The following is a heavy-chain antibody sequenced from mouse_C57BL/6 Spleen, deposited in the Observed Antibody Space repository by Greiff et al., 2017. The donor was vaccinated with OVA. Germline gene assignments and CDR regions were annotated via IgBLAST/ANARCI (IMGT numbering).Heavy chain of an antibody. J-gene: IGHJ2*01. CDR1: GYTFTDYS. V-gene: IGHV1-26*01. CDR2: INPNNGGT. CDR3: ARETPNYY. Sequence: EVQLQQSGPELVKPGASVKISCKASGYTFTDYSMNWVKQSHGQSLEWIGDINPNNGGTSYNQKFKGKATLTVDKSSSTAYMELRRLTAEDSSVYYGARETPNYYWGQGTTLTVSS.